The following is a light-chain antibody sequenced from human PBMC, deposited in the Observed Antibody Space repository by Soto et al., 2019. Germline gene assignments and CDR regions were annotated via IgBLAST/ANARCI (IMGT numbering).Light chain of an antibody. CDR2: EGS. CDR1: SSDIGSYNL. Sequence: QSVLTQPASVSGSPGQSITISCTGTSSDIGSYNLVSWYQQQPGIAPKFMIYEGSKRPSGLSTRFSGSKSGNTASLTISGLHAEDEDDYYCCSYAGDSHWMFGGGTKLTVL. V-gene: IGLV2-23*01. J-gene: IGLJ3*02. CDR3: CSYAGDSHWM.